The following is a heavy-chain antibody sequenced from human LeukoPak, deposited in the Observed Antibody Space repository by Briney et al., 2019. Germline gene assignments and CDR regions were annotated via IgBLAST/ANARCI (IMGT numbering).Heavy chain of an antibody. CDR1: GFTFSSYS. CDR2: ISSSSNTI. D-gene: IGHD6-6*01. CDR3: AREDGSSYYFDY. Sequence: GGSLRLSCAASGFTFSSYSMNWVRQAPGKGLEWVSYISSSSNTIYYTDSVKGRFTISRDNAKNSLYLQMNSLRAEDTAVYYCAREDGSSYYFDYWGQGTLVTVAS. V-gene: IGHV3-48*01. J-gene: IGHJ4*02.